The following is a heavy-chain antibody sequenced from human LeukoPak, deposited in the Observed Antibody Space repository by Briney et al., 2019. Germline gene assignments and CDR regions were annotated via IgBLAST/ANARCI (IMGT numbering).Heavy chain of an antibody. CDR2: IYYSGRT. V-gene: IGHV4-59*01. Sequence: SETLSLTCTVSGGSINSYFWSWIRQPPGKGLEWIGYIYYSGRTNYNPSLKSRVNILVDTSKKSFSLKLSSVTAADTAVYYCARGRTTVTTENYYYYYMDVWGKGTTVTVSS. D-gene: IGHD4-17*01. CDR1: GGSINSYF. CDR3: ARGRTTVTTENYYYYYMDV. J-gene: IGHJ6*03.